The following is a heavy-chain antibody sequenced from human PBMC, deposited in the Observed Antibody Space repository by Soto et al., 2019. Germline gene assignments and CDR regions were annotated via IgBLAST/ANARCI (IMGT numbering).Heavy chain of an antibody. CDR2: INPNSGGT. Sequence: ASVKVSCKASGYTFTGYYMHWVRRAPGQGLEWMGWINPNSGGTNYAQKFQGRVTMTRDTSISTAYMELSRLRSDDTAVYYCARVCITIFGVVIDAFDIWGQGTMVTVSS. CDR1: GYTFTGYY. V-gene: IGHV1-2*02. CDR3: ARVCITIFGVVIDAFDI. J-gene: IGHJ3*02. D-gene: IGHD3-3*01.